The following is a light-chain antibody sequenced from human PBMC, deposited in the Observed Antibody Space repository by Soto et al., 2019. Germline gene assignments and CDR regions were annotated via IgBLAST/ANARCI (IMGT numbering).Light chain of an antibody. CDR1: QGISNY. V-gene: IGKV1-8*01. Sequence: AIRMTQSPSSLSASTGDRVTITCRASQGISNYLAWYQQKPGTAPKLLIYAASTLQSGVPSRFSGSGSGTDFTLTIRYLQSEYFATYFCQQYYNYPPTFGQGTKLEI. J-gene: IGKJ2*01. CDR2: AAS. CDR3: QQYYNYPPT.